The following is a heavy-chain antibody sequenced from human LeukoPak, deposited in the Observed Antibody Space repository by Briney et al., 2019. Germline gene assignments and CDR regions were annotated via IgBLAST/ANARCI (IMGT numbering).Heavy chain of an antibody. Sequence: GGSLRLSCAASGFTFSSYSMNWVRQAPGKGLEWVSYISSSSSTIYYADSVKGRFTISRDNAKNSLYLQMNSLRDEDTAVYYCAREKFGYCSSTSCYVAPPNYYYYGMDVWGQGTTVTVSS. J-gene: IGHJ6*02. CDR3: AREKFGYCSSTSCYVAPPNYYYYGMDV. D-gene: IGHD2-2*01. V-gene: IGHV3-48*02. CDR1: GFTFSSYS. CDR2: ISSSSSTI.